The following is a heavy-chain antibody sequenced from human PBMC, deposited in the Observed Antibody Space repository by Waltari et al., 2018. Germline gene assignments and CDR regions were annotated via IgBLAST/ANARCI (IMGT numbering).Heavy chain of an antibody. Sequence: QVLLQQWGAGLLKPSETLSLTCDISGGSLGDYIWTWIRQPPGKGLEWLGQVRHGGKARSTPSVKSRVTLSLDTSQRHFSLRLQSVTAADTAVYYCARGRNYDSTLGRNDSSHSGLDVWGQGSAVTVSS. D-gene: IGHD3-3*01. V-gene: IGHV4-34*02. CDR3: ARGRNYDSTLGRNDSSHSGLDV. CDR1: GGSLGDYI. CDR2: VRHGGKA. J-gene: IGHJ6*01.